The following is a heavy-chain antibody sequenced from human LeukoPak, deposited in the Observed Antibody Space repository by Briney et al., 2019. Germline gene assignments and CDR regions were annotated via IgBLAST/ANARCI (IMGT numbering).Heavy chain of an antibody. CDR3: ARTYYYGSGSYPPSGWFDP. V-gene: IGHV4-34*01. CDR2: INHSGST. Sequence: SETLSLTCAVYGGSFSGYYWSWIRQPPGKGLEWIGEINHSGSTNYNPSLKSRVTISVDTSKNQFSLKLSSVTAADTAVYYCARTYYYGSGSYPPSGWFDPWGQGTLVTVSS. D-gene: IGHD3-10*01. J-gene: IGHJ5*02. CDR1: GGSFSGYY.